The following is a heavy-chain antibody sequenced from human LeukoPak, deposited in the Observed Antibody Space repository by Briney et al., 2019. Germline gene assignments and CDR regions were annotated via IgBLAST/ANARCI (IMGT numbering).Heavy chain of an antibody. CDR2: ISGSGGST. CDR3: AKGWFGEFLTPAYYYGMDV. CDR1: GFTFSSYA. V-gene: IGHV3-23*01. Sequence: GGSLRLSCAASGFTFSSYAMSWVRQAPGKGLEWVSAISGSGGSTYYADSVKGRFTISRDNSKNTLYLQMNSLRAEDTAVYYYAKGWFGEFLTPAYYYGMDVWGQGTTVTVSS. J-gene: IGHJ6*02. D-gene: IGHD3-10*01.